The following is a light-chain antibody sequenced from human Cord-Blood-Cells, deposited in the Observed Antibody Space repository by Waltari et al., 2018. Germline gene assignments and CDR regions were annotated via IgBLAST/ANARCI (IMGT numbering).Light chain of an antibody. J-gene: IGLJ3*02. V-gene: IGLV2-14*03. CDR3: SSYTSSSTWV. CDR1: SSGVGGYNS. Sequence: QSALPQPAPVFGSPGKSITIPCTGTSSGVGGYNSAPWYQQHPGKTPKLLSYDVSNRPSGVSNLFSGSQSGNTASLTISGLQAEDEADYYCSSYTSSSTWVFGGGTKLTVL. CDR2: DVS.